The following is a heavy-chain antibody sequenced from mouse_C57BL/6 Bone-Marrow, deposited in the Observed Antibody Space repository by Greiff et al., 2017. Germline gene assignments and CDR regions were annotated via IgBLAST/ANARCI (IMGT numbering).Heavy chain of an antibody. Sequence: QVQLQQPGAELVKPGASVKLSCKASGYTFTSYWMHWVKQRPGQGLEWIGIIHPNSGSTNYNEKFKSKATLTVDKSSSTAYMQLSSLTSEDSAVSYCARRWLLPYYYAVDYGGQGTSVTVSS. CDR2: IHPNSGST. CDR3: ARRWLLPYYYAVDY. D-gene: IGHD2-3*01. J-gene: IGHJ4*01. V-gene: IGHV1-64*01. CDR1: GYTFTSYW.